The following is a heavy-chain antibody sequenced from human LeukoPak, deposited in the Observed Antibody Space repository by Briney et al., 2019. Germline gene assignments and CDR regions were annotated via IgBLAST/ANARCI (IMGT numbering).Heavy chain of an antibody. CDR3: ARVHHSSLFGVVIISYFDY. CDR2: ISAYNGNT. V-gene: IGHV1-18*01. CDR1: GYTFTSYG. J-gene: IGHJ4*02. Sequence: GASVKVSCKASGYTFTSYGISWVRQAPGQGLEWMGWISAYNGNTNYAQKLQGRVTMTTDTSTSTAYMGLRSLRSDDTAVYYCARVHHSSLFGVVIISYFDYWGQGTLVTVSS. D-gene: IGHD3-3*01.